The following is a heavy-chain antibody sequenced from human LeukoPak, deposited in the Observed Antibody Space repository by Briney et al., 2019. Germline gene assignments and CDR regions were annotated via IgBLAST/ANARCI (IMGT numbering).Heavy chain of an antibody. D-gene: IGHD3-3*01. V-gene: IGHV3-23*01. CDR1: GFTFTSYA. J-gene: IGHJ3*02. CDR2: ISGSGGST. CDR3: AKGYDFWSGYYHDDAFDI. Sequence: GGSLRLSCAASGFTFTSYAMSWVRQAPGKGLEWVSAISGSGGSTYYADSVKGRFTISRDNSKNTLYLQMNSLRAEDTAVYYCAKGYDFWSGYYHDDAFDIWGQGTMVTVSS.